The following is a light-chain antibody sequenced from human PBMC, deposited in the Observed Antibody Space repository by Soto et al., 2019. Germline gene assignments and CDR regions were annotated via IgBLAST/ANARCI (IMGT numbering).Light chain of an antibody. Sequence: TQSPATLSVSPGEGATLSCRASQSIKNLLAWYQQRPGQSPRILLYYASTRATGVPARFSGSGSGTEFTLAISSLQSEDFAVYYCQQYHNWPITFGQGTRLEIK. V-gene: IGKV3-15*01. J-gene: IGKJ5*01. CDR3: QQYHNWPIT. CDR2: YAS. CDR1: QSIKNL.